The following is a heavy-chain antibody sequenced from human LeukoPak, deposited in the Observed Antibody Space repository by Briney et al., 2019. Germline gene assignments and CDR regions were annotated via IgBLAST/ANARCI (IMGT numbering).Heavy chain of an antibody. J-gene: IGHJ4*02. CDR1: GGSISSSSYY. CDR3: ARRPPLPYYFDY. CDR2: IYYSGST. V-gene: IGHV4-39*01. Sequence: PSETLSLTCTVSGGSISSSSYYWGWIRQPPGKGLEWIGSIYYSGSTYYNPSLKSRVTISVDTSKNQFSLKLSSVTAADTAVYYCARRPPLPYYFDYWGQGTLVTVSS.